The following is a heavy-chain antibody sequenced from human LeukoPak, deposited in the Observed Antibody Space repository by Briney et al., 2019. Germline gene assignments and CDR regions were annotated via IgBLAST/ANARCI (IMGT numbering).Heavy chain of an antibody. V-gene: IGHV1-18*01. J-gene: IGHJ4*02. CDR3: ASAGYSSGGSWYPGAFDY. CDR1: GYTFTNYV. Sequence: ASVKVSCKASGYTFTNYVFTWVRQAPGQGLEWMGWISGDNGHTNYAQNFQGRVTMTSETSTSTAYMELRSLRSDDTAVYYCASAGYSSGGSWYPGAFDYWGQGTLVTVSS. D-gene: IGHD2-15*01. CDR2: ISGDNGHT.